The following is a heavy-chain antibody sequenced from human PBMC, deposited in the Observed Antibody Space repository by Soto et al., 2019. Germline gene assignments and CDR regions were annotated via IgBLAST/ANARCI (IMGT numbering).Heavy chain of an antibody. Sequence: VVSRILSCAASGFTFSSYSMNWVRQAPGKGVEWVSSISSSSSYIYYADSVKGRFTISRDNAKNSLYLQMNSLRAEDTAVYYCARLFLTDAFDIWGQGTMVTVSS. CDR2: ISSSSSYI. J-gene: IGHJ3*02. V-gene: IGHV3-21*01. D-gene: IGHD3-3*01. CDR3: ARLFLTDAFDI. CDR1: GFTFSSYS.